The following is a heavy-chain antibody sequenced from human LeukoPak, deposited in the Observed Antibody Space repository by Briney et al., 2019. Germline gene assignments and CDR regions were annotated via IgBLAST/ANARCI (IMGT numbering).Heavy chain of an antibody. CDR3: AKDVSAAAGQDAFDI. CDR1: GFTFSSYG. Sequence: GGTLRLSCAASGFTFSSYGMSWVRQAPGKGLEWVSAISGSGGSTFYADSVKGRFTVSRDNSKNMLYLQMNSLRAEDTAVYFCAKDVSAAAGQDAFDIWGQGTLVTVSS. CDR2: ISGSGGST. D-gene: IGHD6-13*01. J-gene: IGHJ3*02. V-gene: IGHV3-23*01.